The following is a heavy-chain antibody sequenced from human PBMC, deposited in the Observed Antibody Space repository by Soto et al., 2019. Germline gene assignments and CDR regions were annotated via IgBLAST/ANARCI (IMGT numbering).Heavy chain of an antibody. D-gene: IGHD3-16*01. V-gene: IGHV1-8*01. CDR1: GYTFTTYD. J-gene: IGHJ4*02. Sequence: QVQLVQSGAEVREPGASVKVSCKASGYTFTTYDINWVRQATGQGLEWMGWMNPNSGDTGYVQKFQGRVAMTRDTSRSTAYMELTSMRFDDTAVYYCARSRGGGGVHFDFWGQGTLVTVPS. CDR2: MNPNSGDT. CDR3: ARSRGGGGVHFDF.